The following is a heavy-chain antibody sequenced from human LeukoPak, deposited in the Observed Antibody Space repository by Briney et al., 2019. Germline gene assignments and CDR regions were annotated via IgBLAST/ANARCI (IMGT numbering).Heavy chain of an antibody. CDR1: GFTFSSYS. J-gene: IGHJ4*02. CDR3: ARVFIVATTPFDY. V-gene: IGHV3-48*01. Sequence: GGSLRLSCAASGFTFSSYSMNWVRQAPGKGLEWVSYISSSSSTIYYADSVKGRFTISRDNAKNSLYLQMNSLRAEDTAVYYCARVFIVATTPFDYWGQGTLVTVS. CDR2: ISSSSSTI. D-gene: IGHD5-12*01.